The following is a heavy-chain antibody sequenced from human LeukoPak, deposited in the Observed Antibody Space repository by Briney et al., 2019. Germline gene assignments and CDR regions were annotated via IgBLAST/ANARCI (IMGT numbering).Heavy chain of an antibody. D-gene: IGHD2-8*01. CDR3: ARDRGECTNGVCYYHDFDY. V-gene: IGHV3-7*01. CDR1: GFTFSSYW. CDR2: IKQDGSEK. Sequence: PGGSLRLSCAASGFTFSSYWMNWVRQAPGKGLEWVANIKQDGSEKYYVDSVKGRFTISRDNAKNSLSLRMNSLRAEDTAVYYCARDRGECTNGVCYYHDFDYWGQGTLVTVSS. J-gene: IGHJ4*02.